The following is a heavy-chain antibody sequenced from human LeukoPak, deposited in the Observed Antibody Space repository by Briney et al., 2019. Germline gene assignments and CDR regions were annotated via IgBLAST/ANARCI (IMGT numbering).Heavy chain of an antibody. Sequence: GGSLRLSCAASGFSFSSYWMSWVRQAPGKGLEWVANINQDGSDEYYVDSVKGRFTISRDNAKNSLYLQMNSLRAEDTAVYYCARDKPPGSGSSLFDYWGQGTLVTVSS. CDR1: GFSFSSYW. CDR2: INQDGSDE. V-gene: IGHV3-7*01. J-gene: IGHJ4*02. D-gene: IGHD3-10*01. CDR3: ARDKPPGSGSSLFDY.